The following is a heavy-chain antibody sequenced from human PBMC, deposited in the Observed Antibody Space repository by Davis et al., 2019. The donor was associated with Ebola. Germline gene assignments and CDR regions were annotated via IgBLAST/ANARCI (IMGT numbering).Heavy chain of an antibody. CDR3: AGRKGDIAAAGPNWFDP. J-gene: IGHJ5*02. Sequence: PSETLSLTCAVYGGSFSGYYWSWIRQPPGKGLEWIGEINHSGSTNYNPSLKSRVTISVDTSKNQFSLKLSSVTAADTAVYYCAGRKGDIAAAGPNWFDPWGQGTLVTVSS. V-gene: IGHV4-34*01. CDR1: GGSFSGYY. CDR2: INHSGST. D-gene: IGHD6-13*01.